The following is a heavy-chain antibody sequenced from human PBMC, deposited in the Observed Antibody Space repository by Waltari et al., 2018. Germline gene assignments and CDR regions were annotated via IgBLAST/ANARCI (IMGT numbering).Heavy chain of an antibody. D-gene: IGHD3-10*01. CDR3: AKESILDVSAVARWGDQYYYYGMGV. Sequence: QVQLQESGPGLVKPSETLSLTCSVSGGSVSSDYWSWVRQAAGKGLEWIGRIYTTGDIKYNPSLRSRVTMSVDKSKNQFSLRLISVTAADTAVYYCAKESILDVSAVARWGDQYYYYGMGVWGQGTPVTVSS. CDR1: GGSVSSDY. CDR2: IYTTGDI. V-gene: IGHV4-4*07. J-gene: IGHJ6*02.